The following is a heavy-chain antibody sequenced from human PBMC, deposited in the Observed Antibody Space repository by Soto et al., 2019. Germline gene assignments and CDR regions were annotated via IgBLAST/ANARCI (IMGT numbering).Heavy chain of an antibody. D-gene: IGHD6-13*01. Sequence: SETLSLTCTVSGGSISSYYWSWIRQPPGKGLEWIGYIYYSGGTNYNPSLRSRVTISVDTSKNQFSLKLSSVTAADTAVYYWARFYSSPWLAPGGQGTLVTVAS. V-gene: IGHV4-59*01. J-gene: IGHJ5*02. CDR2: IYYSGGT. CDR3: ARFYSSPWLAP. CDR1: GGSISSYY.